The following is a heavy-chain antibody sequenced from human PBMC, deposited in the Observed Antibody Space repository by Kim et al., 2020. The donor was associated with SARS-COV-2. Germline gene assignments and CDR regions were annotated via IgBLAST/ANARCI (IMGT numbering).Heavy chain of an antibody. J-gene: IGHJ6*02. CDR2: ISSSSTI. CDR3: ASTPAAGTLYYYYGMDV. CDR1: GFTFSSYS. Sequence: GGSLRLSCAASGFTFSSYSMNWVRQAPGKGLEWVSYISSSSTIYYADSVKGRFTISRDNAKNSLYLQMNSLRDEDTAVYYCASTPAAGTLYYYYGMDVWGQGTTVTVSS. D-gene: IGHD6-13*01. V-gene: IGHV3-48*02.